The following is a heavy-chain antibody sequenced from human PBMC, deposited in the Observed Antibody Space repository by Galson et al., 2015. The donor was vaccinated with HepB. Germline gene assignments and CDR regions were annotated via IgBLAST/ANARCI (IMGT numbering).Heavy chain of an antibody. CDR1: GTFSSFY. D-gene: IGHD6-25*01. CDR2: IAPLFRTP. CDR3: ARGSAETTSAFDV. Sequence: SVKVSCKASGTFSSFYINWVRQAPGQGLEWMGGIAPLFRTPHYAQKFEGRLTITADDSGNTVYMELSRLTSEDSAIYSCARGSAETTSAFDVWGQGTLITVSS. V-gene: IGHV1-69*13. J-gene: IGHJ3*01.